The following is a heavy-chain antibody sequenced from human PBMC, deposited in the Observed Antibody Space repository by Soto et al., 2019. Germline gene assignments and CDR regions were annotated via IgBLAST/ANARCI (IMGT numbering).Heavy chain of an antibody. CDR3: VRGSTDYYPGSRVFDF. V-gene: IGHV3-23*01. CDR2: ITDTGGDA. CDR1: GLTFGSRA. Sequence: GGSLRLSCVAPGLTFGSRAMSWVRQSPGEGLEWVSTITDTGGDATYADSVRGRLAISRDNSRNTLYLQVSALRAEDSAIYCCVRGSTDYYPGSRVFDFWGRGTLVTVSS. J-gene: IGHJ4*02. D-gene: IGHD1-26*01.